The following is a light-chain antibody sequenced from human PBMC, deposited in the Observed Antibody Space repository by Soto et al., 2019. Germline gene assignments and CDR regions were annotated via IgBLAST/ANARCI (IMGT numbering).Light chain of an antibody. J-gene: IGLJ3*02. V-gene: IGLV2-23*02. CDR2: EDT. CDR3: CSFAGRSTFV. CDR1: RSDVGGYNL. Sequence: QSALTQPASVSGSLGQSITFSCTRTRSDVGGYNLVSWYQQHPDKVPKLIIYEDTKKPSGVSSRCSCSKSGNAASLTIAGLQADDEADDHCCSFAGRSTFVFGGGTKVTVL.